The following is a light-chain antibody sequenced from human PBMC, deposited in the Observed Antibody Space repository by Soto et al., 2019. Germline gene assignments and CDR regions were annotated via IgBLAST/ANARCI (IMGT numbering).Light chain of an antibody. Sequence: DIQMTQSPSSLSASVGDRVTITCRASQNIIFYLNWYQQKPGQAPRLLIYAASNLQSGVPSRFSGSGSGTEFPLTISSLQPEDFATYFCQQSYTTPVYTFGQGTKLEIK. V-gene: IGKV1-39*01. J-gene: IGKJ2*01. CDR3: QQSYTTPVYT. CDR1: QNIIFY. CDR2: AAS.